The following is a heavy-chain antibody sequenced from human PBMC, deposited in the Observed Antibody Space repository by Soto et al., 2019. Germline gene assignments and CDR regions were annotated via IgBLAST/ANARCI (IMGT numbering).Heavy chain of an antibody. CDR3: ARAHAPTLPFDY. J-gene: IGHJ4*01. CDR1: GGSMRNVY. D-gene: IGHD2-15*01. CDR2: IFHSGNA. Sequence: PSETLSLTCTFSGGSMRNVYWSRIRQPPGKRLEWIGFIFHSGNAKYNPSLKSRVTISIDTSKSQFSLSLDSVTAADTAVYFCARAHAPTLPFDYWGLGTLVTVSS. V-gene: IGHV4-59*01.